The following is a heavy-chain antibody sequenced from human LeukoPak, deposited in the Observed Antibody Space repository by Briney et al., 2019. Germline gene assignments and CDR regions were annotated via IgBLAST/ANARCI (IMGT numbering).Heavy chain of an antibody. CDR2: IKQDGSEK. CDR1: GFTFSSYW. V-gene: IGHV3-7*01. J-gene: IGHJ5*02. Sequence: GGSLRLSCVASGFTFSSYWMTWVRQAPGKGLEWVANIKQDGSEKYYVDSVKGRFTISRDNAKNSLYLQMNSLRAEDTAVYYCARGADWFDPWGQGTLVTVSS. CDR3: ARGADWFDP.